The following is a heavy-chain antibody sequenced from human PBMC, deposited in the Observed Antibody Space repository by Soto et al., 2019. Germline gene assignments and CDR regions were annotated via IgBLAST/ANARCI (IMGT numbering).Heavy chain of an antibody. CDR1: GYSFTSYW. V-gene: IGHV5-51*01. CDR2: IYPGDSDT. Sequence: GESLKISCKGSGYSFTSYWIGWVRQMPGKGLEWMGIIYPGDSDTRYSPSFQGQVTISADKSISTAYLQWSSLKASDTAMYYCARQKGSSSLGDAFDIWGQGTMVTVSS. J-gene: IGHJ3*02. CDR3: ARQKGSSSLGDAFDI. D-gene: IGHD6-6*01.